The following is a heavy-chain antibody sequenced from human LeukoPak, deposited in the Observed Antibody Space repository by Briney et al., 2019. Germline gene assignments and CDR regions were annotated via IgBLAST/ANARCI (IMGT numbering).Heavy chain of an antibody. CDR2: IYYSGST. J-gene: IGHJ3*02. Sequence: SETLSLTCTVSGGSISSSSYYWGWIRQPPGKGLEWIGSIYYSGSTYYNPSLKSRVTISVDTSKNQFSLKLSSVTAADTAVYYCARGGFLLYYYDQASNNAFDIWGQGTMVTVSS. V-gene: IGHV4-39*07. CDR1: GGSISSSSYY. D-gene: IGHD3-22*01. CDR3: ARGGFLLYYYDQASNNAFDI.